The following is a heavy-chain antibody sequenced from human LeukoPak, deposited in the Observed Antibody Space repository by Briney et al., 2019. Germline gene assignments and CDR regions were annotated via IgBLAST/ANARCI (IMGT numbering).Heavy chain of an antibody. J-gene: IGHJ4*02. V-gene: IGHV4-59*01. D-gene: IGHD3-10*01. CDR1: GGPFSSYY. CDR2: IYYTGSA. CDR3: ARARGEIDY. Sequence: SETLSLTCTVSGGPFSSYYWSWIRQPPGKGLEWIGYIYYTGSANYNPSLKSRVTMSVDTSKNQFSLKLSSVTAADTAVYYCARARGEIDYWGQGTLVTVSS.